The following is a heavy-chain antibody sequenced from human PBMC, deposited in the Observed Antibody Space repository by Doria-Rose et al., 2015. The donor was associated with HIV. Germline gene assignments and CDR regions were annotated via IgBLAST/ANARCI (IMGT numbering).Heavy chain of an antibody. J-gene: IGHJ4*02. Sequence: SGPVLVKPTETLTLTCTVSGVSLSSPGMGVSWIRQPPGKALEWLANMFSDDERSYKKSLKSRLTISRGTSKSQVVLTMTDMDPVDTATYYCARIKSSRWYHKYYFDFWGQGTLVIVSA. D-gene: IGHD6-13*01. CDR2: MFSDDER. V-gene: IGHV2-26*01. CDR3: ARIKSSRWYHKYYFDF. CDR1: GVSLSSPGMG.